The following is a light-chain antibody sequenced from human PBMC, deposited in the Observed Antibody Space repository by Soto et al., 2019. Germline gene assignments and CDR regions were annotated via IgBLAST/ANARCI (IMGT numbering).Light chain of an antibody. J-gene: IGLJ2*01. CDR3: SSYTSSSTLNVV. Sequence: QSVLTQPASVSGSPGQSITISCTGTSSDVGGYNYVSWYQQLPGKAPKLMIYDVSNRPSGVSNRFSGSKSGNTASLTISGLQAEDEADYYCSSYTSSSTLNVVFGGGTQLTVL. CDR1: SSDVGGYNY. CDR2: DVS. V-gene: IGLV2-14*01.